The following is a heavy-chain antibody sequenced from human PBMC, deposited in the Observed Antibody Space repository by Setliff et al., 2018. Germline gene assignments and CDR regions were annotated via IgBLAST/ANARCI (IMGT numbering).Heavy chain of an antibody. CDR1: GGSISSSSHY. V-gene: IGHV4-39*07. CDR2: IYYTGST. CDR3: ARDMGQPYYFES. Sequence: SETLPLTCTVSGGSISSSSHYWGWIRQPPGKGLEWIGSIYYTGSTYYNPSLKSRVTTSVDTSKRQFSLKLGSATAADTAVYYCARDMGQPYYFESWGLGTLVTVSS. J-gene: IGHJ4*02. D-gene: IGHD1-1*01.